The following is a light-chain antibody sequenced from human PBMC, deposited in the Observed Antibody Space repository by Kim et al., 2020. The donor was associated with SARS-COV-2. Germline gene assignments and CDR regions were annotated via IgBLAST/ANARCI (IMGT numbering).Light chain of an antibody. CDR1: SSDGVNYDV. J-gene: IGLJ3*02. V-gene: IGLV2-23*02. CDR3: CSYAGSGTMV. CDR2: DVT. Sequence: SITSTSTGTSSDGVNYDVGSWYQQYPGKATKLMIYDVTQRPSGVSNRFSGSKSGNAASLTISGLQAEDEADYYCCSYAGSGTMVFGGGTKVTVL.